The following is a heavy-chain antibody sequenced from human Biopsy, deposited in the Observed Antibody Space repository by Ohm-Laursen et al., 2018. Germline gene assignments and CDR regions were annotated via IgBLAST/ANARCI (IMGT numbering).Heavy chain of an antibody. Sequence: SLRLSCAASGFTFSSSWMTWVRQAPGKGLEWVSNINSVGTIYYADSVRGRFTISRDNAKNSLYLQMNSLRAEDTAVYYCAKDHCSGGTCYSDGPVFDFWGQGTLVTVSS. J-gene: IGHJ4*02. V-gene: IGHV3-48*03. D-gene: IGHD2-15*01. CDR2: INSVGTI. CDR3: AKDHCSGGTCYSDGPVFDF. CDR1: GFTFSSSW.